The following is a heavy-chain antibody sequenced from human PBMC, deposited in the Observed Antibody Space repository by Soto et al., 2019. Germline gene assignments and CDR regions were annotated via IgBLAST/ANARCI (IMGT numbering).Heavy chain of an antibody. V-gene: IGHV4-59*01. CDR3: ARGFNWNYSYYYMDV. CDR1: GGSISSYY. Sequence: QVQLQESGPGLVKPSETLSLTCTVSGGSISSYYWSWLRQPPGKGLEWIGYIYYSGSTNYNPSLKSRVTISVDTSKNQFSLKLSSVTAADTAVYYCARGFNWNYSYYYMDVWGKGTTVTVSS. CDR2: IYYSGST. D-gene: IGHD1-20*01. J-gene: IGHJ6*03.